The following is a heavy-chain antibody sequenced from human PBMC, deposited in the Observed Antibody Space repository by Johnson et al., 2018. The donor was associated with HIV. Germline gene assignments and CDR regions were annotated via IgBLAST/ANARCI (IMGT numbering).Heavy chain of an antibody. CDR2: ISYDGSNK. Sequence: QVHLVESGGGVVQPGRSLRLSCAASGFTFSSYAMHWVRQAPGKGLEWVAVISYDGSNKYYADSVKGRFTISRDNSKNTLYLQMNSLRAEDTGVYYCATADRDAFDIWGQGTMVIVSS. CDR1: GFTFSSYA. V-gene: IGHV3-30-3*01. CDR3: ATADRDAFDI. J-gene: IGHJ3*02.